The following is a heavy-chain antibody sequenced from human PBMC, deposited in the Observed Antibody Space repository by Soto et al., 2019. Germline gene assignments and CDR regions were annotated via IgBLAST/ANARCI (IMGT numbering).Heavy chain of an antibody. V-gene: IGHV3-49*04. CDR2: IRSRPYGGTA. CDR1: GVNFGDYG. Sequence: RRLSGTAAGVNFGDYGMVWVRETRENVGGWVAFIRSRPYGGTAEIVASVKDRFTISRDESEAIAYLQMSSLKTEDTAVYFCTRAVPLASAWIVRSLFDSWGQGARVTLS. J-gene: IGHJ4*02. CDR3: TRAVPLASAWIVRSLFDS. D-gene: IGHD3-22*01.